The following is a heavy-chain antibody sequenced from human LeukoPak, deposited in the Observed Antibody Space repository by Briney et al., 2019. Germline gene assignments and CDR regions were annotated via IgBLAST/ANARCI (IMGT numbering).Heavy chain of an antibody. CDR2: ITNSGNSK. CDR1: EFAFSSYS. D-gene: IGHD3-10*01. V-gene: IGHV3-48*01. J-gene: IGHJ4*02. CDR3: AVLAGYGSGSYYFDY. Sequence: GGSLRLSCAASEFAFSSYSMNWVRQAPGKGLEWVSYITNSGNSKSYADSVKGRFTISRDNTKNSLYLQMNGLRAEDTAVYYCAVLAGYGSGSYYFDYWGQGTLVTVSS.